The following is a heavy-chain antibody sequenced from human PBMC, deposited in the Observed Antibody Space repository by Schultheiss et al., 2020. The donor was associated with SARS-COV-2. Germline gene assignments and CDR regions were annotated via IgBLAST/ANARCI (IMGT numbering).Heavy chain of an antibody. CDR1: GFTFSSYG. Sequence: GGSLRLSCAASGFTFSSYGMHWVRQAPGKGLEWVAVISHDGNGDFYADSVKGRFTISRDNSKNTVFLQMNRLRGEDTAVYYCARDRVQLERGAFDLWGQGTMVTVSS. CDR3: ARDRVQLERGAFDL. D-gene: IGHD1-1*01. J-gene: IGHJ3*01. V-gene: IGHV3-30*03. CDR2: ISHDGNGD.